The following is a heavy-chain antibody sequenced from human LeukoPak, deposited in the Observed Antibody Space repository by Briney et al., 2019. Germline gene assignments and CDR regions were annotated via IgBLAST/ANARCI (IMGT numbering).Heavy chain of an antibody. CDR1: GGSISSSSYY. CDR3: ARYAAVYYYDSSGYYYGFDY. D-gene: IGHD3-22*01. J-gene: IGHJ4*02. CDR2: IYYSGST. Sequence: SETLSLTCTVSGGSISSSSYYWGWIRQPPGKGLEWIGSIYYSGSTYYNPSLKSRVTISVDTSKNQFSLKLCSVTAADTAVYYCARYAAVYYYDSSGYYYGFDYWGQGILVTVSS. V-gene: IGHV4-39*01.